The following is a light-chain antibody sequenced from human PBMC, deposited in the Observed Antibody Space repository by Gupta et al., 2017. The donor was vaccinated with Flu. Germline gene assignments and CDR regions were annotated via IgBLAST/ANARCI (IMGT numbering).Light chain of an antibody. J-gene: IGKJ1*01. CDR3: QQRNNWRT. CDR1: QSIGIS. V-gene: IGKV3-11*02. CDR2: DAS. Sequence: EIVLTQSPATLSLSPGERATLSCRASQSIGISLGWYQQRPGQAPRLLIYDASNRATGIPDRFSGSGSERDFSLSSSSLGSEDSAFYYCQQRNNWRTFGQGTKVEIK.